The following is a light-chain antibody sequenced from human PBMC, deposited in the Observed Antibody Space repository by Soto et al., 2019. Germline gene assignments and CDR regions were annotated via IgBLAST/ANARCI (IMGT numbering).Light chain of an antibody. J-gene: IGKJ1*01. CDR3: QQYGTSWT. V-gene: IGKV3-20*01. Sequence: ELVVTQSQGTLSLSTGERATLSCRASQFLSSCYFAWYHQKPGQGPLLLIYAASRRATGIPDRFSGSGSGADFTLTISRLEPEDFAVYYCQQYGTSWTFGQGTKVEVK. CDR1: QFLSSCY. CDR2: AAS.